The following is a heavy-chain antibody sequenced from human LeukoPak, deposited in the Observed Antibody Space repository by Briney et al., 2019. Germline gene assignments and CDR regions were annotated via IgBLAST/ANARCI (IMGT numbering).Heavy chain of an antibody. CDR1: GFTFSDYY. CDR2: ISSSSSYT. Sequence: PGGSLRLSCAASGFTFSDYYMSWIRQAPGKGLEWVSYISSSSSYTNYADSVKGRFTISRDNAKNSLYLQMDSLRAEDTAVYYCASQPRAGFDYWGQGTLVTVSS. V-gene: IGHV3-11*03. J-gene: IGHJ4*02. D-gene: IGHD1-14*01. CDR3: ASQPRAGFDY.